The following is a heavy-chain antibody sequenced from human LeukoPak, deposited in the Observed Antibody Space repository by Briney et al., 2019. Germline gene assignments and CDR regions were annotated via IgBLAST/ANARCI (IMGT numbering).Heavy chain of an antibody. CDR3: ATYYYDSSGYFFDY. CDR1: GFTFRIHS. J-gene: IGHJ4*02. CDR2: INHSGST. Sequence: GSLRLSCTASGFTFRIHSMTWVRQAPGKGLEWIGEINHSGSTNYNPSLKSRVTISVDTSKNQFSLKLSSVTAADTAVYHCATYYYDSSGYFFDYWGQGTLVTVSS. D-gene: IGHD3-22*01. V-gene: IGHV4-34*08.